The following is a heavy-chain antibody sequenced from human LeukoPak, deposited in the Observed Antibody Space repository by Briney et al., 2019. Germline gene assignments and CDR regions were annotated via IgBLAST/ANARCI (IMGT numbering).Heavy chain of an antibody. Sequence: GGSLRLSCAASGFTFSNAWMSWVRQAPGKGLEWVGRIKSKTDGGTTDYGAPVKGRFTISRDDSKNTLYLQMNSLKTEDTAVYYCTAPSLYYYGMDVWGQGTTVTVSS. CDR1: GFTFSNAW. CDR3: TAPSLYYYGMDV. J-gene: IGHJ6*02. CDR2: IKSKTDGGTT. V-gene: IGHV3-15*01.